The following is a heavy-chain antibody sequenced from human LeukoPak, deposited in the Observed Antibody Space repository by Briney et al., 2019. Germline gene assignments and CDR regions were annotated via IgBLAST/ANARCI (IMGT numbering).Heavy chain of an antibody. V-gene: IGHV1-2*02. CDR2: INTNSGGT. D-gene: IGHD1-26*01. CDR3: ARNLVGPTDVDY. CDR1: GYTFTDYY. Sequence: APVKVSCKTSGYTFTDYYIHWVRQAPGQGLEWMGWINTNSGGTNYAQKFQGRVTMTRDTSISTAYMDLSSLTSDDTAVYYCARNLVGPTDVDYWGQGTPVTVSA. J-gene: IGHJ4*02.